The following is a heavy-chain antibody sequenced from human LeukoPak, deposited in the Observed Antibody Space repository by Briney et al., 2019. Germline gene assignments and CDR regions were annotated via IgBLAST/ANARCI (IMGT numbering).Heavy chain of an antibody. D-gene: IGHD3-3*01. CDR2: INHSGST. CDR3: ARGGIFGVLKKIKNYFDS. V-gene: IGHV4-34*01. CDR1: GFTFSSYS. Sequence: GSLRLSCAASGFTFSSYSMNWVRQPPGKGLEWIGEINHSGSTNYNPSLKSRVTISVDTSKNQFSLKLSSVTAADTAVYYCARGGIFGVLKKIKNYFDSWDQGTLVTVSS. J-gene: IGHJ4*02.